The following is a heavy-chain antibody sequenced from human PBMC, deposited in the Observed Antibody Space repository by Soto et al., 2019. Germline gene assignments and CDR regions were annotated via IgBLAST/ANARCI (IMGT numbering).Heavy chain of an antibody. CDR2: ISAYNGST. J-gene: IGHJ3*02. CDR1: GYTFTSYG. CDR3: ARDAPYCSGGSCYSYAFDI. V-gene: IGHV1-18*01. D-gene: IGHD2-15*01. Sequence: GASVKVSCKASGYTFTSYGISWVRQAPGQGLEWMGWISAYNGSTNYAQKLQGRVTMTTDTSTSTAYMELRSLRSDDTAVYYCARDAPYCSGGSCYSYAFDIWGQGTMVTVSS.